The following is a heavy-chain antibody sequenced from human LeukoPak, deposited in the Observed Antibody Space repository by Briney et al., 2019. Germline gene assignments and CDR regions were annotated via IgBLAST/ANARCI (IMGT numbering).Heavy chain of an antibody. CDR3: AKDMVGLA. Sequence: GGSLRLSCAASGFSFSSYAMSWVRQAPGKGLEWVSVVGGSGGHIFYADSVKGRFTISRDNSKNTLYLQMNSLRAEDTAVYYCAKDMVGLAWGQGTLVTVSS. V-gene: IGHV3-23*01. J-gene: IGHJ5*02. CDR1: GFSFSSYA. D-gene: IGHD1-26*01. CDR2: VGGSGGHI.